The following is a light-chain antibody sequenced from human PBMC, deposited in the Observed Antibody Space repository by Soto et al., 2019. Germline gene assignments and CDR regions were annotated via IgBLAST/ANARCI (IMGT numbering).Light chain of an antibody. V-gene: IGKV3-20*01. CDR1: QSVSSNS. CDR3: QQYGSSPSWT. CDR2: GAS. Sequence: EIILTQSPDTLSLSPGERATLSCSASQSVSSNSLGWYQQKPGQAPRLFIYGASTRATVIPDRFSGSGSGTDFTLTISRLEPEDFAVYYCQQYGSSPSWTFGQGTKVDIK. J-gene: IGKJ1*01.